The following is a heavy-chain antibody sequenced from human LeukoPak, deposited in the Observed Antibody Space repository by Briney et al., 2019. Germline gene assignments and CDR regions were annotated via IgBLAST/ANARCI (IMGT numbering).Heavy chain of an antibody. CDR1: GFSFSTYF. Sequence: GGSLRLSCAASGFSFSTYFMNWVRQTPGKGLEWVSSISGTSTYIYYADSVKGRFTISRDNAKKSVYLQMGNLRAEDTAVYFCAARNYNLLSDFYTPFDYWGQGVLVTVSS. CDR3: AARNYNLLSDFYTPFDY. CDR2: ISGTSTYI. D-gene: IGHD3-3*01. J-gene: IGHJ4*02. V-gene: IGHV3-21*01.